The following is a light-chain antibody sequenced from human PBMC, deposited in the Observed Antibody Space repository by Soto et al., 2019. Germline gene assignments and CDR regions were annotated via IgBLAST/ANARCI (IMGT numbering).Light chain of an antibody. J-gene: IGKJ2*01. V-gene: IGKV3-11*01. CDR2: DAS. CDR1: QSVSSY. Sequence: EIVLTQSPATLSLSPGERATLSCRASQSVSSYLAWYQQKPGQAPRLLIYDASNRATGIPARFSGSGSGTEFTLTISSLEPEDFAVYYCQQHSSCPRLTFGQGTKVEI. CDR3: QQHSSCPRLT.